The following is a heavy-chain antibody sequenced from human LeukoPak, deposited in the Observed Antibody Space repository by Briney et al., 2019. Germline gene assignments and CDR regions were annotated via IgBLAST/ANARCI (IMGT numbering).Heavy chain of an antibody. Sequence: GRSLRLSCAASGFTFSSYAMHCVRQAPGKGLEWVAVISYDGSNKYYADSVKGRFTISRDNSKNTLYLQMNSLRAQDTAVYYCARDREDIVVLFSFSGFDHWGQGTLVTVSS. V-gene: IGHV3-30*04. CDR3: ARDREDIVVLFSFSGFDH. CDR1: GFTFSSYA. J-gene: IGHJ5*02. CDR2: ISYDGSNK. D-gene: IGHD2-2*01.